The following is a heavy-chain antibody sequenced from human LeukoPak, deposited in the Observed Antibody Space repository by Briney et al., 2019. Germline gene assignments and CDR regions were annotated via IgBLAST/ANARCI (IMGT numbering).Heavy chain of an antibody. D-gene: IGHD4-11*01. CDR1: GYTLTSYG. CDR2: ISAYNGNT. Sequence: ASVKVSCKASGYTLTSYGISWVRQAPGQGLEWMGWISAYNGNTNYAQKLQGRVTMTTDTSTSTAYMELRSLRSDDTAVYYCARGGGHDYSVYYFDYWGQGTLVTVSS. J-gene: IGHJ4*02. V-gene: IGHV1-18*01. CDR3: ARGGGHDYSVYYFDY.